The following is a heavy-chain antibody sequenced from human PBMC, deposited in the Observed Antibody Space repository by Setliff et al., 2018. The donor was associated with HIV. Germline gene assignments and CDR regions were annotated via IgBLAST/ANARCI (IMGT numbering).Heavy chain of an antibody. CDR3: ARGPSVFGVAFYYYYYMDA. CDR2: IIPIFGTA. J-gene: IGHJ6*03. Sequence: SVKVSCKASGGTFSSYAISWVRQAPGQGLEWMGGIIPIFGTANYAQKFQGRVTITADESTSTAYMELSSLRSEDTAVYYCARGPSVFGVAFYYYYYMDAWGKGTTVTVSS. V-gene: IGHV1-69*13. D-gene: IGHD3-3*01. CDR1: GGTFSSYA.